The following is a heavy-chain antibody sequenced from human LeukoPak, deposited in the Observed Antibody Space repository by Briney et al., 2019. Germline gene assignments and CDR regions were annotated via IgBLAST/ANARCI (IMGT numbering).Heavy chain of an antibody. Sequence: PSETLSLTCTVSGGSISSGSYYWTWIRQPAGKGLEWIGRFYISGSTNYNPSLKSRVTISAVTSKNQFSLKLTSVTAADTAVYYCARGISTWYEGYFDNWGQGALVTVSS. CDR2: FYISGST. J-gene: IGHJ4*02. CDR3: ARGISTWYEGYFDN. V-gene: IGHV4-61*02. D-gene: IGHD6-13*01. CDR1: GGSISSGSYY.